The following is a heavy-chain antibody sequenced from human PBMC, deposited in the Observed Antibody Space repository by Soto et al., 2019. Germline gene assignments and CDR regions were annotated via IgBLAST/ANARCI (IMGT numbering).Heavy chain of an antibody. J-gene: IGHJ4*02. Sequence: HPGGSLRLSCAASGFTFSNYAMHWVRQAPGKGLEWVAVISYDGNNKYYADSVKGQFTISRDNSKNTLYLQMNNLRAEDTAVYYCAKARAQYYDFWSGYPVDYWGQGTLVTVSS. CDR1: GFTFSNYA. D-gene: IGHD3-3*01. V-gene: IGHV3-30-3*01. CDR3: AKARAQYYDFWSGYPVDY. CDR2: ISYDGNNK.